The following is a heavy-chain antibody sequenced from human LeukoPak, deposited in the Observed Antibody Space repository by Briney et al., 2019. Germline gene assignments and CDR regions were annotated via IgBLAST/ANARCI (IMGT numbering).Heavy chain of an antibody. V-gene: IGHV4-34*01. CDR3: ATRPAGTTWYGVFDY. CDR1: GGSFSGYY. J-gene: IGHJ4*02. CDR2: INHSGST. Sequence: SETLSLTCAVYGGSFSGYYWSWIRQPPGKGLEWIGEINHSGSTNYNPSLKSRVTISVDTSKNQFSLKLSSVTAADTALYYCATRPAGTTWYGVFDYWSRGTLVTVSS. D-gene: IGHD6-13*01.